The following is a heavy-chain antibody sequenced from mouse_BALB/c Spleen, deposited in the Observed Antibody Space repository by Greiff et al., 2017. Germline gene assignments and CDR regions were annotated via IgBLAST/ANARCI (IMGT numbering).Heavy chain of an antibody. D-gene: IGHD1-1*02. V-gene: IGHV7-3*02. CDR1: GFTFTDYY. Sequence: EVKLVESGGGLVQPGGSLRLSCATSGFTFTDYYMSWVRQPPGKALEWLGFIRNKANGYTTEYSASVKGRFTISRDNSQSILYLQMNTLRAEDSATYYCARIWYWYFDVWGAGTTVTVSS. CDR2: IRNKANGYTT. J-gene: IGHJ1*01. CDR3: ARIWYWYFDV.